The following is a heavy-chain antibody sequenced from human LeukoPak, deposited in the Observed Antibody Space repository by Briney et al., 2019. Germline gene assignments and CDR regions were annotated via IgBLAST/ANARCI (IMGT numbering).Heavy chain of an antibody. D-gene: IGHD3-10*01. CDR1: GGSFSGYY. CDR3: AIISFGFPRIEY. Sequence: PSETLSLTCAVYGGSFSGYYWSWIRQPPGKGLEWIGEINHSGSTNYNPSLKSRVTISVDTSKNQFSLKLSSVTAADTAVYYCAIISFGFPRIEYWGQGTLVTVSS. CDR2: INHSGST. V-gene: IGHV4-34*01. J-gene: IGHJ4*02.